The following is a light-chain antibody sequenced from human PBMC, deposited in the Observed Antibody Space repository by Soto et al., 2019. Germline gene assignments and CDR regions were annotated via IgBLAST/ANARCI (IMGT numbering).Light chain of an antibody. CDR1: QSISSY. CDR3: QQTDSFPIT. V-gene: IGKV1-39*01. CDR2: AAS. J-gene: IGKJ5*01. Sequence: DIQMTQSPSSLSASVGDRVTITCRASQSISSYLNRYQQKPGKAPKLLIYAASSLQSGVPSRFSGSGSGTDFTLTISSLQPEDFGTYYCQQTDSFPITFGQGTRLEIK.